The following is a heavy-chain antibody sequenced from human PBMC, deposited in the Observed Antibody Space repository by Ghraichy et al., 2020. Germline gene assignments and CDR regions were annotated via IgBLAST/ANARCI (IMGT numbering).Heavy chain of an antibody. CDR1: GFTVSSNY. CDR2: IYGDGTT. J-gene: IGHJ4*02. D-gene: IGHD2-21*01. V-gene: IGHV3-66*01. Sequence: LSLTCAASGFTVSSNYMSWVRQAPGKGLEWVSVIYGDGTTHYADSVKGRFTISRDNSKNTLYLQMNSLRAEDMAVYYCAKDLIYWGQGTLVTVSS. CDR3: AKDLIY.